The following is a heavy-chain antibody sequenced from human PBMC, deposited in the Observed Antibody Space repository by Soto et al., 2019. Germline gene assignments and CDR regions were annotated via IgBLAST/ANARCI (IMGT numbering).Heavy chain of an antibody. CDR2: TYYRSKWYN. Sequence: SQTLSLTCAISGDSVSSNSAAWNWIRQSPSRGLEWLGRTYYRSKWYNDYAVSVKSRITINPDTSKNQLSLQLNSVTPEDTAVYYCARVSTLGYCSSTSCGDAFDIWGQGTMVTVSS. D-gene: IGHD2-2*01. CDR3: ARVSTLGYCSSTSCGDAFDI. CDR1: GDSVSSNSAA. V-gene: IGHV6-1*01. J-gene: IGHJ3*02.